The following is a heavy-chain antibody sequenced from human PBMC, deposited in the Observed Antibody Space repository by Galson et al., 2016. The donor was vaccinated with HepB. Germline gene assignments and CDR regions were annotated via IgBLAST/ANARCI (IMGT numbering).Heavy chain of an antibody. CDR3: ATLWVYPEGDWFDP. CDR2: ISYDGSNK. CDR1: GFTFSSYG. D-gene: IGHD1-14*01. Sequence: SLRLSCAASGFTFSSYGMHWVRQAPGRGLEWVAVISYDGSNKYYADSVKGRFTISRDNSKNTLYLQMNSLRAEDTAVYYCATLWVYPEGDWFDPWGQGTLVTVSS. V-gene: IGHV3-30*03. J-gene: IGHJ5*02.